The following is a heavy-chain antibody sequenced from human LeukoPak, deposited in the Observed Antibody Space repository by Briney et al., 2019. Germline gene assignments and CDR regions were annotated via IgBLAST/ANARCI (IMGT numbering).Heavy chain of an antibody. D-gene: IGHD3-10*01. Sequence: SETLSLTCAVYGGSFSGYYWSWIRQPPGKGLEWIGEINHSGSTNYNPSLKSRVTISVDTSKNQFSLKLSSVTAADTAVYYCARHSYGSGSYYHLRTNWFDPWGQGTLVTVSS. CDR2: INHSGST. J-gene: IGHJ5*02. CDR1: GGSFSGYY. V-gene: IGHV4-34*01. CDR3: ARHSYGSGSYYHLRTNWFDP.